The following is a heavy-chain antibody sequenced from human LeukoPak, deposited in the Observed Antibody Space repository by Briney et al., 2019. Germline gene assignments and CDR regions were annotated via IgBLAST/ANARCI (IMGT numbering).Heavy chain of an antibody. CDR3: AKSYYYDSSGYYPY. CDR1: GFTFRTYW. Sequence: GGSLRLSCAASGFTFRTYWMHWVRRAPGKGLVWVSRINTDGRSTSYADSVKGRFTVSRDNSKDTLYLQMNSLRADDTAVYYCAKSYYYDSSGYYPYWGQGTLVTVSS. J-gene: IGHJ4*02. V-gene: IGHV3-74*01. D-gene: IGHD3-22*01. CDR2: INTDGRST.